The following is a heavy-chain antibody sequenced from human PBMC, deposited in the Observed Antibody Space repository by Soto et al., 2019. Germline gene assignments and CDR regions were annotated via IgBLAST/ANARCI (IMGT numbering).Heavy chain of an antibody. J-gene: IGHJ5*02. CDR1: GGSISSSSYY. V-gene: IGHV4-39*01. CDR2: IYYSGST. Sequence: PSETLSLTCTVSGGSISSSSYYWGWIRQPPGKGLEWIGSIYYSGSTYYNPSLKSRVTISVDTSKNQFSLKLSSVTAADTAVYYCARHEYCSSTSCEGSNWFDPWGQGTLVTVSS. CDR3: ARHEYCSSTSCEGSNWFDP. D-gene: IGHD2-2*01.